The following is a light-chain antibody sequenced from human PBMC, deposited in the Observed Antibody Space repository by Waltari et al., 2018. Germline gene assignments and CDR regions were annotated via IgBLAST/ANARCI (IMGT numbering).Light chain of an antibody. Sequence: QSALTPPASVSGSPGQSITISCTGTSTDVGGANIVSWYQQHPSKAPKLIIYEGNKWPSGVSHRFSCSKSGNTVSLTSAGVQAEDEADYYCCSFAGSTTWVFGGGTTLTVL. CDR3: CSFAGSTTWV. CDR2: EGN. J-gene: IGLJ3*02. CDR1: STDVGGANI. V-gene: IGLV2-23*01.